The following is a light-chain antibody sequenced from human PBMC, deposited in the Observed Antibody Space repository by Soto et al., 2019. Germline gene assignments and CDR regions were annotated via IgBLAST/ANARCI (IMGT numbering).Light chain of an antibody. J-gene: IGKJ1*01. Sequence: EIGLTQSPGTLSLSPGERATLSCRASQRVSSSYLAWYRQKPGQAPRLLIYGASRRATGIPDRFSGSGSGTDFTLTISRLEPEDFAVYYCQQYGASPGTFGQGTKVDIK. CDR2: GAS. V-gene: IGKV3-20*01. CDR1: QRVSSSY. CDR3: QQYGASPGT.